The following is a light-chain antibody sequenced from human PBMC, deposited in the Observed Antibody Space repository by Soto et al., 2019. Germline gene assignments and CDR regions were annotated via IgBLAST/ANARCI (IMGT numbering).Light chain of an antibody. V-gene: IGLV2-23*02. CDR3: CSYAGNGAWV. J-gene: IGLJ3*02. Sequence: QSALTQPASVSGSPGQSITISCSGSSGDVGNYDLVSWYQQIPGKAPQLMIFEVSRRPSRVSDRFSGPKSGNTASLTISGLQAEDEGDFYCCSYAGNGAWVFGGGTKVTVL. CDR1: SGDVGNYDL. CDR2: EVS.